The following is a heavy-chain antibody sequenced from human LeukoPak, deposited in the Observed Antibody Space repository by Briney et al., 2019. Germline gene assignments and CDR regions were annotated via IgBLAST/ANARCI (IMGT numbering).Heavy chain of an antibody. V-gene: IGHV4-34*01. D-gene: IGHD4-17*01. CDR2: INHSGST. Sequence: SETLSLTCAVYGGSFSGYYWSWIRQPPGKGLEWIGEINHSGSTNYNPSLKSRVTISVDTSKNQFSLKLSSVTAADTAVYYCARGRNYGDYGWAFDIWGQGTMVTVSS. CDR1: GGSFSGYY. CDR3: ARGRNYGDYGWAFDI. J-gene: IGHJ3*02.